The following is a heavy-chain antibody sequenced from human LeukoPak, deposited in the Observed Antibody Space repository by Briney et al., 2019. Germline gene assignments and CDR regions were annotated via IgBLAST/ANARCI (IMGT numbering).Heavy chain of an antibody. J-gene: IGHJ4*02. D-gene: IGHD3-9*01. CDR1: GYSFTAYY. Sequence: ASVKVSRKASGYSFTAYYMHWVRQAPGQGLEWMGWINPNSGGTNYAQKFQGRVTMTRDTSITTAYMEMSRLRSDDTALYYCARSPHILTGENFDYWGQGTLVTVSS. CDR2: INPNSGGT. CDR3: ARSPHILTGENFDY. V-gene: IGHV1-2*02.